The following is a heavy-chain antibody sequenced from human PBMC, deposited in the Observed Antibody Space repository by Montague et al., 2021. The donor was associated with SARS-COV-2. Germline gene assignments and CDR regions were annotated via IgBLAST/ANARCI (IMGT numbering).Heavy chain of an antibody. V-gene: IGHV4-59*08. CDR3: ARPTSERIPMVQAFDI. Sequence: SETLSLTCSVSGGSISSYYWSWIRQPPGKGLDWIGYIYYSGSTNYNPSLKSRVTISVDTSKNQFSLNLSSVPAADTAVYYCARPTSERIPMVQAFDIWGQGTMVTVSS. D-gene: IGHD3-10*01. CDR1: GGSISSYY. CDR2: IYYSGST. J-gene: IGHJ3*02.